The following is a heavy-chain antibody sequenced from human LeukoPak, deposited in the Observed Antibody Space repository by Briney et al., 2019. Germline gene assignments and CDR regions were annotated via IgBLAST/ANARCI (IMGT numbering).Heavy chain of an antibody. J-gene: IGHJ6*03. CDR3: AIVGNIVVGDYYYMDV. CDR1: GGSISSYY. CDR2: INYSGST. Sequence: SETLSLTCTVSGGSISSYYWSWIRQPPGKGLEWIGYINYSGSTKYNPSLKSRVTISVDTSKNQFSLTLSSVTAADTAVYYCAIVGNIVVGDYYYMDVWGNGATVSVSS. V-gene: IGHV4-59*01. D-gene: IGHD2-2*01.